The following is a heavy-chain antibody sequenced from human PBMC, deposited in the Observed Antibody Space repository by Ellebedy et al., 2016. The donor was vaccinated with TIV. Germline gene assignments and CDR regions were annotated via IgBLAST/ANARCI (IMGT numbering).Heavy chain of an antibody. D-gene: IGHD1-26*01. V-gene: IGHV4-39*01. CDR2: IYFSGNT. CDR1: GGSIEDSHYY. J-gene: IGHJ5*02. Sequence: MPSETLSLTCTVSGGSIEDSHYYWAWIRQPPGKGLEWIASIYFSGNTHFDPSLKSRVTISVDTSKNQFSLNLTSMTAADTAVYFCARRVGGGSYSWFDPWGQGTLVTVSS. CDR3: ARRVGGGSYSWFDP.